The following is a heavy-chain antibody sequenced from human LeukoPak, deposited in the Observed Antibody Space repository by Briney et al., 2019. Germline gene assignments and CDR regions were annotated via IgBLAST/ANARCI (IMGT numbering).Heavy chain of an antibody. V-gene: IGHV3-23*01. Sequence: GGSLRLSCAASGFTFSSYAMSWVRQAPGKGLEWVSAISGSGGSTYYADSVKGRFTISRDNSKNTLYLQMNSLRAEDTAVYYCAKHGGDSPYYYCYMDVWGKGTTVTVSS. CDR2: ISGSGGST. CDR3: AKHGGDSPYYYCYMDV. D-gene: IGHD4-23*01. J-gene: IGHJ6*03. CDR1: GFTFSSYA.